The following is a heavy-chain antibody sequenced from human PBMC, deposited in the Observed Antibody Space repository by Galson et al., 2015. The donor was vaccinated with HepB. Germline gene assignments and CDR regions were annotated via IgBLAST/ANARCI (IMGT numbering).Heavy chain of an antibody. D-gene: IGHD3-22*01. V-gene: IGHV1-46*01. Sequence: SVKVSCKASGYTFTSYYMHWVRQAPGQGLEWMGIINPSGGSTSYAQKFQGRVTMTRDTSTSTVYMELSSLRSEDTAVYYCARAGETYYYDSSGYEDAFDIWGQGTMVTVSS. J-gene: IGHJ3*02. CDR1: GYTFTSYY. CDR3: ARAGETYYYDSSGYEDAFDI. CDR2: INPSGGST.